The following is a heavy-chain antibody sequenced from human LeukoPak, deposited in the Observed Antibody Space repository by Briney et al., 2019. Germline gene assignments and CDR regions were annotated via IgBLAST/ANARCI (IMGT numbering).Heavy chain of an antibody. Sequence: PGGSLRLSCAASGFTFSSYAMHWVRQAPGKRLEWVAVISYDGSNKYYADSVKGRFTISRDNSKNTLYLQMNSLRAEDTAVYYCARVASMITFGGVISSWGQGTLVTVSS. CDR2: ISYDGSNK. CDR3: ARVASMITFGGVISS. D-gene: IGHD3-16*02. J-gene: IGHJ4*02. V-gene: IGHV3-30-3*01. CDR1: GFTFSSYA.